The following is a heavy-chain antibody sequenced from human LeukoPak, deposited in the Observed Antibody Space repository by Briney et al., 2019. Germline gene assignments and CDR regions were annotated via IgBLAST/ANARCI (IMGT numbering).Heavy chain of an antibody. CDR2: SSPTGDIT. D-gene: IGHD2-21*01. CDR1: GGSFSGNY. J-gene: IGHJ4*02. Sequence: SETLSLTCAVYGGSFSGNYWRLIRQTPGRGLGWIGESSPTGDITGYNPSLKGRATIPVDSSKKQFSPKLTSATAADTGVYYCARVPDLIARTCDSWGPETLFTVSS. CDR3: ARVPDLIARTCDS. V-gene: IGHV4-34*01.